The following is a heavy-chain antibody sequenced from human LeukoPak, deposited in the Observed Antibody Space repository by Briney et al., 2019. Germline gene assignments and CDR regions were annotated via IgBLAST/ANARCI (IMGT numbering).Heavy chain of an antibody. CDR1: GNSISSGDYY. V-gene: IGHV4-61*02. J-gene: IGHJ4*02. CDR2: IYTSGST. D-gene: IGHD4/OR15-4a*01. CDR3: ARRAGAYSHPYDY. Sequence: SETLSLTCTVSGNSISSGDYYWSWIRQPAGKGLEWIGRIYTSGSTTYNPSLKSRVTISGDTSENQFFLRLSSVTAADTAVYYCARRAGAYSHPYDYWGQGTLVTVSS.